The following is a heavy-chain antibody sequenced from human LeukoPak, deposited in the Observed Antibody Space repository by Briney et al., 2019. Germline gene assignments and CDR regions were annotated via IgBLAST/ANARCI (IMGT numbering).Heavy chain of an antibody. V-gene: IGHV3-30*18. D-gene: IGHD6-13*01. CDR2: ISYDGSNK. CDR3: AKAIGYSSSWYFDY. CDR1: GFTFSSYG. J-gene: IGHJ4*02. Sequence: GGSLRLSCAASGFTFSSYGMHWVRQAPGKGLEWVAVISYDGSNKYYADSVKGRFTISRDNSKNTLYLQMNSLRAVDTAVYYCAKAIGYSSSWYFDYWGQGTLVTVSS.